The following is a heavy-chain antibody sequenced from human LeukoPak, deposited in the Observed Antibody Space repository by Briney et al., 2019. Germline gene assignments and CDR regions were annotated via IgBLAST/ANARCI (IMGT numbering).Heavy chain of an antibody. V-gene: IGHV4-59*01. CDR1: GGSISGYY. Sequence: SETLSLTCTVSGGSISGYYWNWFRQPPGKGLEWIGYIYSSGSTNFNPSLKSRVTISVDTSKNQFSLNLRSVTAADTAMYYCARIDSGGYGYFDYWGQGTLATVSS. CDR3: ARIDSGGYGYFDY. D-gene: IGHD3-22*01. CDR2: IYSSGST. J-gene: IGHJ4*02.